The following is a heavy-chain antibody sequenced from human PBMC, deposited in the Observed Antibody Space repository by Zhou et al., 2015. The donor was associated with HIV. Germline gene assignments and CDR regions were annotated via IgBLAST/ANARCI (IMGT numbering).Heavy chain of an antibody. CDR3: ASWGLGYCSSTSCFEFLYGMDV. D-gene: IGHD2-2*01. V-gene: IGHV1-69*02. Sequence: QVQLVQSGAEVKKPGSSVKVSCKASGGTFSSYTISWVRQAPGQGLEWMGRIIPILGIANYAQKFQGRVTITADKSTSTAYMELSSLRSEDTAVYYCASWGLGYCSSTSCFEFLYGMDVWGQGTTVTVSS. CDR2: IIPILGIA. CDR1: GGTFSSYT. J-gene: IGHJ6*02.